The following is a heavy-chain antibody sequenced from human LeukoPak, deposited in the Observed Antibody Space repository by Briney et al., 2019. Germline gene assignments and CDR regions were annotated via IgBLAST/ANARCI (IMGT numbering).Heavy chain of an antibody. Sequence: SETLSLTCTVSGGSITGSYWSWLRQPPGKGLEYIGYIYYSGSTNYNPSLKSRVTISVDTSKNQFSLKLTSVTAADTAVYYCATAGPISGRHNYFDSWDQGTLVTVSS. J-gene: IGHJ4*02. CDR2: IYYSGST. CDR3: ATAGPISGRHNYFDS. D-gene: IGHD3-10*01. V-gene: IGHV4-59*01. CDR1: GGSITGSY.